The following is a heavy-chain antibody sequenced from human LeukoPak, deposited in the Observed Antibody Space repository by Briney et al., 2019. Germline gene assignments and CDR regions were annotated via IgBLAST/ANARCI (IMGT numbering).Heavy chain of an antibody. D-gene: IGHD3-22*01. Sequence: GESLKISCKGSRYSFTSYWIGWVRQMPGKGLEWMGFIYAGDSDTRYSPSFQGQVTISVDKSLSTAYLLWSSLRASDTAMYYCARHGLYDSSGYYWFYWGQGTLVTVSS. CDR1: RYSFTSYW. V-gene: IGHV5-51*01. CDR3: ARHGLYDSSGYYWFY. J-gene: IGHJ4*02. CDR2: IYAGDSDT.